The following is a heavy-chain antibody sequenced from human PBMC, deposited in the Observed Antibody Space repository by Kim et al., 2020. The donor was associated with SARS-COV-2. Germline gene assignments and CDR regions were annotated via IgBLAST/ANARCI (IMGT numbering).Heavy chain of an antibody. D-gene: IGHD3-10*01. J-gene: IGHJ5*02. Sequence: SDTLSLTCTVSGGSISSSSYYWGWIRQPPGKGLEWIGSIYYSGSTYYNPSLKSRVTISVDTSKNQFSLKLSSVTAADTAVYYCARDDPLLWFGELFGWFDPWGQGTLVTVSS. CDR2: IYYSGST. CDR1: GGSISSSSYY. CDR3: ARDDPLLWFGELFGWFDP. V-gene: IGHV4-39*02.